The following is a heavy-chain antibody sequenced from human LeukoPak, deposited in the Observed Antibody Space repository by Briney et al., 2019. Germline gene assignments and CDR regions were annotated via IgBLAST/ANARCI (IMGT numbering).Heavy chain of an antibody. Sequence: GGSLRLSCAASGFTFSDHYMGWIRQAPGKGLEWVSYITHTGTTVYYADSVKGRFTISRDNAKNSLFLQMSSLRADDTALYYCARDGATSGYYTFFDYWGQGTLVTVSS. J-gene: IGHJ4*02. CDR1: GFTFSDHY. CDR3: ARDGATSGYYTFFDY. D-gene: IGHD3-22*01. CDR2: ITHTGTTV. V-gene: IGHV3-11*01.